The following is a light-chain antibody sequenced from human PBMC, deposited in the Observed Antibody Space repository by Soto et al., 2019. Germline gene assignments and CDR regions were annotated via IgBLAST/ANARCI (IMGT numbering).Light chain of an antibody. Sequence: QSVRTQPASVSGSPGQSITISCTGTSSDVGSYNLVSWYQQHPGKAPKLMIYEVSKRPSGVSNRFSGSKSGNTASLTISGLQAEDEADYYCCSYAVSPLVFGTGTKVTVL. CDR2: EVS. V-gene: IGLV2-23*02. CDR1: SSDVGSYNL. J-gene: IGLJ1*01. CDR3: CSYAVSPLV.